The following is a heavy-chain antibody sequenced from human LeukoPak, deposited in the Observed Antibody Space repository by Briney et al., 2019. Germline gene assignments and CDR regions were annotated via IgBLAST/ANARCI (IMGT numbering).Heavy chain of an antibody. Sequence: GGSLRLSCAASGLTFSSYAMSWVRQAPGKGLEWVSVISDSGGRTYYADSVKGRFTISRDNSKNTLYVQMNSLRAEDTAVYYCARETTVTFPDAFDIWGQGTMVTVSS. J-gene: IGHJ3*02. CDR3: ARETTVTFPDAFDI. V-gene: IGHV3-23*01. CDR1: GLTFSSYA. D-gene: IGHD4-17*01. CDR2: ISDSGGRT.